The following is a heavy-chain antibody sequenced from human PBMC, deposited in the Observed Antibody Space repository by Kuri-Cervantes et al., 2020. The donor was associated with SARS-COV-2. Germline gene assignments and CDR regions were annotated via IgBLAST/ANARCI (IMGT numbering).Heavy chain of an antibody. D-gene: IGHD3-3*01. CDR2: ISYDGSNK. Sequence: GGSLRLSCAVSGFTFTSHAMHWVRQAPGKGLEWVAVISYDGSNKYYADSVKGRFTISRDNSKNTLYLQMNSLRAEDTAVYYRARVPALYDFSYAFDIWGQGTMVTVSS. V-gene: IGHV3-30-3*01. J-gene: IGHJ3*02. CDR1: GFTFTSHA. CDR3: ARVPALYDFSYAFDI.